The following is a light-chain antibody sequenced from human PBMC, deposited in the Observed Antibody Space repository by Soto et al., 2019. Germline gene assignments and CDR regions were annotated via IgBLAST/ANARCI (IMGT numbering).Light chain of an antibody. V-gene: IGLV3-25*02. CDR2: KDT. Sequence: SYELTQPPSVSVSPGQTARISFTGDALPKQYANWYQQKPGQAPVLVIYKDTERPSGIPERFSGSSSGTTVTLTISGVQAEDEADYYCQSGDSSRTSWVFGGGTKLTVL. CDR3: QSGDSSRTSWV. J-gene: IGLJ3*02. CDR1: ALPKQY.